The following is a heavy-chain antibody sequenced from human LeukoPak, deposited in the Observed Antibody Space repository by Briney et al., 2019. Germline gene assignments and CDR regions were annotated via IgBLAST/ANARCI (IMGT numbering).Heavy chain of an antibody. Sequence: GGSLRLSCAASGFTFSNFGMTWVRQAPGKGLEWVSAISGSGSNTYYADSVKGRFTISRDNFKNTLYLQMNSLRAEDTAMYYCAKTGGIAASHWGQGTLVTVSS. CDR2: ISGSGSNT. V-gene: IGHV3-23*01. J-gene: IGHJ4*02. CDR1: GFTFSNFG. CDR3: AKTGGIAASH. D-gene: IGHD6-25*01.